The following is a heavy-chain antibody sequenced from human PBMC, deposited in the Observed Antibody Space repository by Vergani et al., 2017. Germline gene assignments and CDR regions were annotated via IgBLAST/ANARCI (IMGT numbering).Heavy chain of an antibody. CDR2: TWYDGNNK. Sequence: QGQLVESGGGVVQPGRSLRLSCAASGFTFNQYGTHWVCQAPGKGLEWVAVTWYDGNNKQYADSVKCRFTISRDNSKSTMYLQMNSLRDEDTGVYYCARDLRLLYNRFDPWGQGTLVTVSS. J-gene: IGHJ5*02. CDR1: GFTFNQYG. CDR3: ARDLRLLYNRFDP. D-gene: IGHD1-14*01. V-gene: IGHV3-33*01.